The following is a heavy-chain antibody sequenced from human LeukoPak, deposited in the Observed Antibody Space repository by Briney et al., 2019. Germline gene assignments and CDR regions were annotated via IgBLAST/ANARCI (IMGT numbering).Heavy chain of an antibody. CDR1: GGSFSGYY. D-gene: IGHD5-18*01. Sequence: SETLSLTCAVYGGSFSGYYWSWIRQPPGKGLEWIGEINHSGSTNYNPSLKSRVTISVDTSKNQFSLKLSSVTAADTAVYYCARGRGQLWLSNYFDYWGQGTLVTVSS. CDR2: INHSGST. CDR3: ARGRGQLWLSNYFDY. J-gene: IGHJ4*02. V-gene: IGHV4-34*01.